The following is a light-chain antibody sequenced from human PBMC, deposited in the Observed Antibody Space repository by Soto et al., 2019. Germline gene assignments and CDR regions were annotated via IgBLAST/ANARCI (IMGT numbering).Light chain of an antibody. CDR1: QSISVY. CDR3: LQVNSFPRT. CDR2: TAS. Sequence: DIQMTQSPSSLSASVGDRVTITCRASQSISVYLNWYQQKPGKAPKLLIYTASTLQDHVPSRFSGSGSGTDFILTINSLQPEDVATYYCLQVNSFPRTFGPGTKVDIK. J-gene: IGKJ1*01. V-gene: IGKV1-39*01.